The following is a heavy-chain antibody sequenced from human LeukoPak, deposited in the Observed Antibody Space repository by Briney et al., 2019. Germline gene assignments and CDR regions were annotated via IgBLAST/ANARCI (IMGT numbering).Heavy chain of an antibody. D-gene: IGHD6-19*01. CDR2: VNSDGSST. Sequence: PGGSLRLSCAASGFTVSSNYMNWVRQAPGKGLVWVSRVNSDGSSTSYADSVKGRFTISRDNAKNTLYLQMNSLRAEDTAVYYCAREAGSGWYGSYFDYWGQGTLVTVSS. CDR3: AREAGSGWYGSYFDY. J-gene: IGHJ4*02. V-gene: IGHV3-74*01. CDR1: GFTVSSNY.